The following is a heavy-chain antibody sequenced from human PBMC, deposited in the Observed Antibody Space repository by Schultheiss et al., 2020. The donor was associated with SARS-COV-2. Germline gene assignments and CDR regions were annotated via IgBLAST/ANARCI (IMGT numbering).Heavy chain of an antibody. J-gene: IGHJ4*02. CDR3: ARGALDIVATIDY. CDR1: GYTFTSYY. D-gene: IGHD5-12*01. V-gene: IGHV1-2*04. CDR2: INPNSGGT. Sequence: ASVKVSCKASGYTFTSYYMHWVRQAPGQGLEWMGWINPNSGGTNYAQKFQGWVTMTRDTSISTAYMELSRLRSDDTAVYYCARGALDIVATIDYWGQGTLVTVSS.